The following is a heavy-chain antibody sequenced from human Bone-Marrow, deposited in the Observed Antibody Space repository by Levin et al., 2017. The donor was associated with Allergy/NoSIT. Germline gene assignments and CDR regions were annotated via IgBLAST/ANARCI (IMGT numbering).Heavy chain of an antibody. CDR2: ISADTGKT. D-gene: IGHD6-19*01. J-gene: IGHJ4*02. Sequence: GASVKVSCKASGYTFSNFGFSWVRQAPGQGLEWMGWISADTGKTVYAQKFQARVIMTTDTVTGTAYMELRSLRSDDTAVYFCARDGHGYTSGWSSLGAYWGQGTLVNVSS. CDR1: GYTFSNFG. V-gene: IGHV1-18*01. CDR3: ARDGHGYTSGWSSLGAY.